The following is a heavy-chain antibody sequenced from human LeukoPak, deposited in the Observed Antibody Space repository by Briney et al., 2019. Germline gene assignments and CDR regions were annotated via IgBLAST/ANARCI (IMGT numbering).Heavy chain of an antibody. CDR3: ARDGDLDY. CDR1: GYTFTVYY. V-gene: IGHV1-2*02. D-gene: IGHD2-21*01. Sequence: ASVKVSCKASGYTFTVYYIHWVRQAPGQGLEWMGWINPNTGVTNYARKFQGRVTMTRDTSINTAYMELSRLTSDDAALYYCARDGDLDYWGQGTLVTVSS. CDR2: INPNTGVT. J-gene: IGHJ4*02.